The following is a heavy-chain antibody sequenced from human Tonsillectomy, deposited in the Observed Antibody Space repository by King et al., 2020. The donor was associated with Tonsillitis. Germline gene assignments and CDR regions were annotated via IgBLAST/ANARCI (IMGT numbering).Heavy chain of an antibody. Sequence: QLVQSAAEVKKPGASVKVSCKASGYTFTIYGISWVRQAPGQGLEWMGWISAYNGNTNYAQNLQGRVTKTTDTSTSTDYMELRSLRSDYTAVYYCAKNDIVGVTHTYIFDYWGQGTLVTVSS. D-gene: IGHD1-26*01. V-gene: IGHV1-18*01. CDR1: GYTFTIYG. CDR3: AKNDIVGVTHTYIFDY. J-gene: IGHJ4*02. CDR2: ISAYNGNT.